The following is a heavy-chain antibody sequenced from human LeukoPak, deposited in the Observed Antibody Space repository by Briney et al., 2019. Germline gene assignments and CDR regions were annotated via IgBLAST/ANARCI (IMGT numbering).Heavy chain of an antibody. CDR2: ISGSGDNT. CDR1: GFSFSSFA. CDR3: AKRSGYTTGWFFDF. V-gene: IGHV3-23*01. J-gene: IGHJ4*02. D-gene: IGHD6-19*01. Sequence: GGSLRLSCAASGFSFSSFAMSWVRQAPGKGLEWVSSISGSGDNTYYAESVKGRFTISRDNSKNTLFLQMNSLRAEDTAVFYCAKRSGYTTGWFFDFWGQGTLVTVSS.